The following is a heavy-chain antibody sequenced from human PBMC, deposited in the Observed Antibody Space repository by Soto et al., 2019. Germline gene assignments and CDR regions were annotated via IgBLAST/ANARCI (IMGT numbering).Heavy chain of an antibody. J-gene: IGHJ5*02. CDR2: IYNSGTT. V-gene: IGHV4-31*03. Sequence: QVQLQESGPGLVKPSETLSLTCTVSGGSITRGGYYWSWIRQHPGKGLEWIGYIYNSGTTYYNPSLKSRVTISVDTSKNQFSLNRTSVTAADTAVYYCATDPAPWGQGTLVTVSS. CDR3: ATDPAP. CDR1: GGSITRGGYY.